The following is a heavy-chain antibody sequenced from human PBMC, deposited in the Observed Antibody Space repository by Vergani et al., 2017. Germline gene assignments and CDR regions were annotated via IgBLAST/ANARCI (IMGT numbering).Heavy chain of an antibody. CDR1: GGTFSSYA. CDR3: SRETHPDLTIFPCSDTGMDV. D-gene: IGHD3-9*01. Sequence: QVQLVQSGAEVKKPGSSVKVSCKASGGTFSSYAISWVRQAPGQGLEWMGGIIPIFGTANYAQKFQGRVTITADESTSTAYMGLSSLRSEDTAVYYCSRETHPDLTIFPCSDTGMDVWGQGTTVTV. J-gene: IGHJ6*02. CDR2: IIPIFGTA. V-gene: IGHV1-69*12.